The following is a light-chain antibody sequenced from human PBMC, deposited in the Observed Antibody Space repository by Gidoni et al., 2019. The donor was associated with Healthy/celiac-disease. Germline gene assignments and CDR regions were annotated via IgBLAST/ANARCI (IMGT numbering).Light chain of an antibody. V-gene: IGKV3-15*01. CDR1: QSVSSN. J-gene: IGKJ3*01. Sequence: EIVMTQSPATLSVSPGERATLSCRASQSVSSNFAWYQQKPGQAPRLLIYGASTRATGIPARFIGIGSGTEFTRTISSLPSEDFAVYYCQQYNNWPLFGPGTKVDIK. CDR2: GAS. CDR3: QQYNNWPL.